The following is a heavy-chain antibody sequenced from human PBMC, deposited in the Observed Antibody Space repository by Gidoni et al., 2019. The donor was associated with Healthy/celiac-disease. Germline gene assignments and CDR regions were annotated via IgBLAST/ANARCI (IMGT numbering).Heavy chain of an antibody. CDR2: IKQDGSGK. D-gene: IGHD7-27*01. V-gene: IGHV3-7*03. Sequence: EVQLVESGGGLFQPGGSLRLSCAAPGFTFSNSWLGWVRQAPGKGPEWVANIKQDGSGKYYVDSVKGRFTISRDNAKNSLYLQMNSLTAEDTAVYYCARESRGTGGDYWGQGTLVTVSS. J-gene: IGHJ4*02. CDR3: ARESRGTGGDY. CDR1: GFTFSNSW.